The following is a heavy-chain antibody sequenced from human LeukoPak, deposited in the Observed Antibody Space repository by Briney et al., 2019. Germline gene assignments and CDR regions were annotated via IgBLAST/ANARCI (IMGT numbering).Heavy chain of an antibody. V-gene: IGHV3-30*03. CDR2: ISDDGSNK. CDR3: AHSKAVASFGTFDF. CDR1: GFTFSSYG. J-gene: IGHJ4*02. D-gene: IGHD6-19*01. Sequence: PGRSLRLSCAASGFTFSSYGMHWVRQAPGKGLEWVAVISDDGSNKHYGDSVKGRFTISRDDSKNTLYLQMNSLRADDTAVYYCAHSKAVASFGTFDFWGQGTLVTVSS.